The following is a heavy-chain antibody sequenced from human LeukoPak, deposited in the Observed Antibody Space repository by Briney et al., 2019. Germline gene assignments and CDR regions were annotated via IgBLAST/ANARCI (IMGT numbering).Heavy chain of an antibody. CDR1: GFTFSSYW. D-gene: IGHD2-2*01. CDR3: AREVHEYQLLNNWFDP. Sequence: GGSLRLSCAASGFTFSSYWMSWVRQAPGKGLEWVANIKQDGSEKYYVDSVKGRFTISRDNAKNSLYLQMNSLRAEDTAVYYCAREVHEYQLLNNWFDPWGQGTLVTVSA. J-gene: IGHJ5*02. V-gene: IGHV3-7*01. CDR2: IKQDGSEK.